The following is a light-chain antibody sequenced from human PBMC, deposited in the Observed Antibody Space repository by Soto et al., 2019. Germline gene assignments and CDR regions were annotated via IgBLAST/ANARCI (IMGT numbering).Light chain of an antibody. CDR2: SNN. V-gene: IGLV1-44*01. Sequence: QSVLTQPPSASGTPGQRVTISCSGSSSNIGSNTVNWYQQLPGTAPKLLIYSNNQRPSGVHDRFSGAKSGTSASLDISGLQSEDEADYYCASWDDSLNGVVFGGGTKLTVL. CDR1: SSNIGSNT. CDR3: ASWDDSLNGVV. J-gene: IGLJ2*01.